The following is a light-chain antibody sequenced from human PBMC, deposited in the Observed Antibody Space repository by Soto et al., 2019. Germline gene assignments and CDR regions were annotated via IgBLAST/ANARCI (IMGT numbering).Light chain of an antibody. J-gene: IGLJ1*01. V-gene: IGLV2-14*01. CDR3: SSYTSSSPYV. CDR2: EVS. CDR1: SSDVGGYNY. Sequence: QSALTQPASVSGSPGQSITISCTGTSSDVGGYNYVSWYQQHPGKAPKLMIYEVSNRPSGVSNRFSGSKSGNTASLTISGLQAEDEADYCCSSYTSSSPYVFXTGTKRTVL.